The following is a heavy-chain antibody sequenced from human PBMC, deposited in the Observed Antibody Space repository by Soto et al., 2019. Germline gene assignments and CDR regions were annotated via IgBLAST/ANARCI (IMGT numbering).Heavy chain of an antibody. CDR2: INPNGGDT. D-gene: IGHD5-18*01. CDR3: ARVPYSYGLLFYLDF. Sequence: QVQLVQSGAEVKKPGASVKVSCKASGYTFTYYHVHWVRQAPGQGLEWMGIINPNGGDTNYAQKFPGRVTMTRATHTSRVYMEVSTLRSEDTALYSCARVPYSYGLLFYLDFWGQGTLVTVSS. CDR1: GYTFTYYH. J-gene: IGHJ4*02. V-gene: IGHV1-46*01.